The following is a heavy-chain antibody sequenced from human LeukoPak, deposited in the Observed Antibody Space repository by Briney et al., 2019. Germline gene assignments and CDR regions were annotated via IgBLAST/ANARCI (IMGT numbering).Heavy chain of an antibody. J-gene: IGHJ4*02. CDR3: TTELDGGPNN. Sequence: PGGSLRLSCAASGFTFTSYTMNWVRQAPGKGLEWVGRIKSKTDGGTTYYAAPVKGRFTISRDDSKNTLYLQMISLKTEDTAVYYCTTELDGGPNNWGQGTLVTVSS. CDR1: GFTFTSYT. V-gene: IGHV3-15*01. CDR2: IKSKTDGGTT. D-gene: IGHD1/OR15-1a*01.